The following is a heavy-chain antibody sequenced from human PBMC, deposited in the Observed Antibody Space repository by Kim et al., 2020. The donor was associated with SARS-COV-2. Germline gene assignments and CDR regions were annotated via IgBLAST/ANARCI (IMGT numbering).Heavy chain of an antibody. J-gene: IGHJ4*02. V-gene: IGHV4-4*07. CDR2: ICLGGSP. Sequence: SETLSLTCTVSGGSISSNCWTWIRQPAAKGLEWIGRICLGGSPNYNTSLEGRITVSIDTSKNQFSLKLSSVTAADTAVYYCARGGGWHADWGQGTLVTVSS. D-gene: IGHD6-19*01. CDR1: GGSISSNC. CDR3: ARGGGWHAD.